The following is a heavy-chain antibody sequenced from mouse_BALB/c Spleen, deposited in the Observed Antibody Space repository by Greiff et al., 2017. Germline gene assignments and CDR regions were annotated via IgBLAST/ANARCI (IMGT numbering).Heavy chain of an antibody. Sequence: VQLQQSGAELVKPGASVKLSCTASGFNIKDTYMHWVKQRPEQGLEWIGRIDPANGNTKYDPKFQGKATITADTSSNTAYLQLSSLTSEDTAVYYCARSTARADYAMDYWGQGTSVTVSS. V-gene: IGHV14-3*02. J-gene: IGHJ4*01. CDR2: IDPANGNT. CDR1: GFNIKDTY. CDR3: ARSTARADYAMDY. D-gene: IGHD3-1*01.